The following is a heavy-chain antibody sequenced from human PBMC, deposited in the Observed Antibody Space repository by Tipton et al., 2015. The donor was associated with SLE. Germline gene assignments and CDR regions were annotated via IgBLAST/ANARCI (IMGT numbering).Heavy chain of an antibody. CDR2: INHSGST. J-gene: IGHJ2*01. Sequence: LRLSCAASGFTFSSYGMHWVRQAPGKGLEWIGEINHSGSTNYNPSLKSRVTISVDTSKNQFSLKLSSVTAADTAVYYCAREHIVVVTSGYFDLWGRGTLVTVSS. CDR3: AREHIVVVTSGYFDL. CDR1: GFTFSSYG. V-gene: IGHV4-34*01. D-gene: IGHD2-21*02.